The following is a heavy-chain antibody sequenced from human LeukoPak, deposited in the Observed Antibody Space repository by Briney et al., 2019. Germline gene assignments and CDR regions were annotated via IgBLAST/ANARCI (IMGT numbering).Heavy chain of an antibody. D-gene: IGHD3-10*01. CDR2: IFYSGST. CDR3: AKSNGYGLVDI. V-gene: IGHV4-38-2*02. Sequence: PSETLSLTCTVSGYYISSAYYWGWIRQPPGKGLVWIGNIFYSGSTYYSPSLKSRVTMSLDTSRNQFSLRLNSVTAADTAVYYCAKSNGYGLVDIWGQGTMVTVSS. CDR1: GYYISSAYY. J-gene: IGHJ3*02.